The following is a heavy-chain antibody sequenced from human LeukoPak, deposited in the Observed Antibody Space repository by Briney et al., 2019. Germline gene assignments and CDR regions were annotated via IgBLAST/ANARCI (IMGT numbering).Heavy chain of an antibody. Sequence: PSETLSLTCTVSGYSISSGYYWGWIRQPPGKGLEWIGSIYHSGSTYYNPSLKSRVTISVDTSKNQFSLKLSSVTAADTAVYYCARHPRYSSGWFRLNYYFDYWGQGTLVTVSS. V-gene: IGHV4-38-2*02. CDR2: IYHSGST. CDR1: GYSISSGYY. CDR3: ARHPRYSSGWFRLNYYFDY. D-gene: IGHD6-19*01. J-gene: IGHJ4*02.